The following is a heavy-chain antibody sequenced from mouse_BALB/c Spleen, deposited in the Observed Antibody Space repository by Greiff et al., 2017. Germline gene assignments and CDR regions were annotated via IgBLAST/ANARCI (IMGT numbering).Heavy chain of an antibody. CDR3: ARSRNYYGYFDY. CDR2: INPSNGRT. V-gene: IGHV1S81*02. D-gene: IGHD1-1*01. J-gene: IGHJ2*01. CDR1: GYTFTSYW. Sequence: QVHVKQPGAELVKPGASVKLSCKASGYTFTSYWMHWVKQRPGQGLEWIGEINPSNGRTNYNEKFKSKATLTVDKSSSTAYMQLSSLTSEDSAVYYCARSRNYYGYFDYWGQGTTLTVSS.